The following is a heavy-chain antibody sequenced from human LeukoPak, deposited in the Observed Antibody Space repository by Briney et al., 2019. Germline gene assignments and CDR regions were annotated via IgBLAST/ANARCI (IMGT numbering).Heavy chain of an antibody. V-gene: IGHV4-61*02. D-gene: IGHD3-10*01. CDR3: ARDYFVRSLYYYYYMDV. CDR2: IYTSGST. J-gene: IGHJ6*03. CDR1: GGSISSGSYY. Sequence: SETLSLTCTVSGGSISSGSYYWSWIRQPAGTGLEWIGRIYTSGSTNYNPSLKSRVTISVDTSKNQFSLKLSSVTAADTAVYYCARDYFVRSLYYYYYMDVWGKGTTVTVSS.